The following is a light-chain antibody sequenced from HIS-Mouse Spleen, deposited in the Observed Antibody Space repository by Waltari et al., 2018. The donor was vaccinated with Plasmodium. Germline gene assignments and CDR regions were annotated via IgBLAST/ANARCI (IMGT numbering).Light chain of an antibody. CDR1: ALPKQY. CDR3: QSADSSGTYWV. J-gene: IGLJ3*02. V-gene: IGLV3-25*03. CDR2: KDS. Sequence: SYELTQPPSVSVSPGQTARITCPGDALPKQYAYWYQQKQGQAPVLVIYKDSERPPGIPERFSGSSSGTTVTLTISGVQAEDEADYYCQSADSSGTYWVFGGGTKLTVL.